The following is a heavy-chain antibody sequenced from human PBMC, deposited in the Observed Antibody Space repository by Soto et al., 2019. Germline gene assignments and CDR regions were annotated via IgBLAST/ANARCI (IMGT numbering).Heavy chain of an antibody. J-gene: IGHJ3*02. CDR1: GFTFSSYG. CDR2: IWYDGSNK. Sequence: QVQLVESGGGVVQPGRSLRLSCAASGFTFSSYGMHWVRQAPGKGLEWVAVIWYDGSNKYYADSVKGRFTISRDNSKNTLYLQMSSLRAEDTAVYYCARELITGKGVHDAFDIWGQGTMVTVSS. V-gene: IGHV3-33*01. D-gene: IGHD1-20*01. CDR3: ARELITGKGVHDAFDI.